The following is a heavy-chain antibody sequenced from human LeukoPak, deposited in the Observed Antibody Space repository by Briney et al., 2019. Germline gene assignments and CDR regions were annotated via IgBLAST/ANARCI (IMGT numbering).Heavy chain of an antibody. D-gene: IGHD3-10*01. V-gene: IGHV1-46*01. J-gene: IGHJ6*02. Sequence: GASVKVSCKASGYTFTSYYMHWVRQAPGQGLEWMGIINPSGGSTSYAQKFQGRVTMTRDTSKNQFSLKLSSVTAADTAVYYCARVPFPTHLHKHYGSGSYYYYYGMDVWGQGTTVTLSS. CDR3: ARVPFPTHLHKHYGSGSYYYYYGMDV. CDR2: INPSGGST. CDR1: GYTFTSYY.